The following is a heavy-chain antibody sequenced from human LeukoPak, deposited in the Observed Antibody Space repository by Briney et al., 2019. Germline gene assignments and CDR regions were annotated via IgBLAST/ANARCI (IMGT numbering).Heavy chain of an antibody. D-gene: IGHD3-22*01. V-gene: IGHV3-23*01. CDR1: GFTLSSYA. CDR3: AKLRLTMIVVVKYFQH. Sequence: PGGSLRLSCAASGFTLSSYAMSWVRQAPGKGLEWVSAISGSGGSTYYADSVKGRFTISRDNSKNPLYLQINSLRAEDTAVYYCAKLRLTMIVVVKYFQHWGQGTLVTVSS. J-gene: IGHJ1*01. CDR2: ISGSGGST.